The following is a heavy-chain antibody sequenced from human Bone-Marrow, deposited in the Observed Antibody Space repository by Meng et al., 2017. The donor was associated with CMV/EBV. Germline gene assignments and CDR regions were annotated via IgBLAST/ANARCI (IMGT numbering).Heavy chain of an antibody. Sequence: SVKVSCKASGGTFSSYAISWVRQAPGQGLEWMGGIIPILGIANYAQKFQGRVTITADKSTSTAYMELSSLRSEDTAVYYCARGGSSWRKYYYYGMAVWGRGATVTSCS. CDR2: IIPILGIA. V-gene: IGHV1-69*10. J-gene: IGHJ6*01. CDR1: GGTFSSYA. D-gene: IGHD6-13*01. CDR3: ARGGSSWRKYYYYGMAV.